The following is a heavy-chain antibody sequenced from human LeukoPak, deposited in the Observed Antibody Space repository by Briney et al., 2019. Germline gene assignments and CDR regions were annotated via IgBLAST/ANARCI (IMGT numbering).Heavy chain of an antibody. D-gene: IGHD1-7*01. Sequence: GGSLRLSCAASGFTFSTYSMNWVRQAPGKGLEWVSSISRSSSYIYYADSLKGRFTISRDNAKNSLYLQMNSPRAEDTAVYYCASGITGTTSAFDYWGQGTLVTVSS. J-gene: IGHJ4*02. CDR2: ISRSSSYI. CDR3: ASGITGTTSAFDY. CDR1: GFTFSTYS. V-gene: IGHV3-21*01.